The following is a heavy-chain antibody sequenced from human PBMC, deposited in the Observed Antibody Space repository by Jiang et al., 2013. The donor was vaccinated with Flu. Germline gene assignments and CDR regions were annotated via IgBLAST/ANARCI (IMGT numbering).Heavy chain of an antibody. CDR1: TFTSYA. Sequence: TFTSYAITXVRQAPGQGLEWVAGIIPXFGTSDYAQKFQGRVTIIADDSTNTAYMELSSLRSDDTAVYYCARGVGGYSYGYLLYWG. CDR3: ARGVGGYSYGYLLY. J-gene: IGHJ1*01. V-gene: IGHV1-69*01. D-gene: IGHD5-18*01. CDR2: IIPXFGTS.